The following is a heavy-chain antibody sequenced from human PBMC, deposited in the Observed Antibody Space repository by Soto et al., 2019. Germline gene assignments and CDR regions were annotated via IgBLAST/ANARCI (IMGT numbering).Heavy chain of an antibody. V-gene: IGHV3-21*01. J-gene: IGHJ5*02. CDR2: ISSSSSYI. Sequence: VQLVESGGGLVKPGGSLRLSCAASGFSFSDYSMNWVRQAPGKGLEWVSSISSSSSYINYADSVKGRFTISRDNAKKSLYLQLNSLRAEDTAVYYCARGYTGYCSGGTCYWFDPWGQGTLVTVSS. D-gene: IGHD2-15*01. CDR3: ARGYTGYCSGGTCYWFDP. CDR1: GFSFSDYS.